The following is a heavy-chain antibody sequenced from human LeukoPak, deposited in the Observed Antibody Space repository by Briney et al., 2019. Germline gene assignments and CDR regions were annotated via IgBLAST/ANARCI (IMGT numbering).Heavy chain of an antibody. CDR2: ISGYNGYT. V-gene: IGHV1-18*04. CDR1: GYTFTGYY. J-gene: IGHJ5*02. D-gene: IGHD3-10*01. CDR3: ARDYYGSGKYSENRWFDP. Sequence: GASVKVSCKASGYTFTGYYMHWVRQAPGQGLEWMGWISGYNGYTNYAQKLQGRVTLTTDTSTSTAYMELRSLRSDDTAVYYCARDYYGSGKYSENRWFDPWGQGTLVTVSS.